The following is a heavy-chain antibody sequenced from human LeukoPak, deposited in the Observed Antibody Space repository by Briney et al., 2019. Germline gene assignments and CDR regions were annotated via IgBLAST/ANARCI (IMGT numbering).Heavy chain of an antibody. Sequence: SETLSLTCAVYGGSFSGYYWSWIRQPPGKGLEWIGEINHSGSTNYNPSLKSRVTISVDTSKNQFSLKLSSVTAADTAVYYCARGRNVDTAMVTSSYYYYMDVWGKGTTVTVSS. J-gene: IGHJ6*03. V-gene: IGHV4-34*01. CDR2: INHSGST. CDR1: GGSFSGYY. CDR3: ARGRNVDTAMVTSSYYYYMDV. D-gene: IGHD5-18*01.